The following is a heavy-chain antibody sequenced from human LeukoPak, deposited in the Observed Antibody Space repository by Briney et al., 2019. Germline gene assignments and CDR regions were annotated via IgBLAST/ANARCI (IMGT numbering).Heavy chain of an antibody. J-gene: IGHJ1*01. CDR2: ISYDGSNK. CDR3: ARGQAGSVGVFQH. CDR1: GFTFSSYG. Sequence: GRSLRLSCAASGFTFSSYGMHWVRQAPGKGLEWVAVISYDGSNKYYADSVKGRFTISRDNSKNTLYLQMNSLRAEDTAVYYCARGQAGSVGVFQHWGQGTLVTVSS. D-gene: IGHD3-16*01. V-gene: IGHV3-30*03.